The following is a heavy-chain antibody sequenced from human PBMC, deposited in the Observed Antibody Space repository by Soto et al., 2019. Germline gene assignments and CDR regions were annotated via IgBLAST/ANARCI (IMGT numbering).Heavy chain of an antibody. D-gene: IGHD1-26*01. CDR3: AREWELLPYYVMDV. CDR1: GDSLSRNSYF. J-gene: IGHJ6*02. V-gene: IGHV4-61*01. Sequence: SETLSLTCNVSGDSLSRNSYFWNWLRQPPGKGLEWNGYVSSAGKTKYNPSLEGRVTISVDTSKSHFSLKLTSVTSADTAVYFCAREWELLPYYVMDVWGQGTTVTVSS. CDR2: VSSAGKT.